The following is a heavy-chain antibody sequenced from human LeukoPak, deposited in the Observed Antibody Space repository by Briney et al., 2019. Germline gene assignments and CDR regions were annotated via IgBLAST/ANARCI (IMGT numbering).Heavy chain of an antibody. CDR1: GGSFTGYH. J-gene: IGHJ4*02. CDR3: ARDPTIVVSVPYYFDF. V-gene: IGHV4-34*01. Sequence: PSETLSLTCAVYGGSFTGYHWNWIRQSPQRGLEWIGEINHRGHPHYNPSLESRLTIPVDTSKNQFSLTLRSVTGADTAVYFCARDPTIVVSVPYYFDFWGQGTPVTVSS. D-gene: IGHD3-22*01. CDR2: INHRGHP.